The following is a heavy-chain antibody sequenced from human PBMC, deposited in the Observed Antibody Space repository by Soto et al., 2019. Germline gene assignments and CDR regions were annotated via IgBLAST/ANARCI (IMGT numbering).Heavy chain of an antibody. D-gene: IGHD2-2*01. J-gene: IGHJ5*02. CDR3: ARVVPGAEGWLGT. Sequence: QVQLVQSGCDVKRPGDSVKVFCKTSGYTFSNYGITWVRHAPGKPLEWLGRISLYSDGTDDAHEFQGRVSMTTDTSTTTAYMELRSVRTADTAAYYCARVVPGAEGWLGTWVQGTLVNVSS. CDR2: ISLYSDGT. V-gene: IGHV1-18*01. CDR1: GYTFSNYG.